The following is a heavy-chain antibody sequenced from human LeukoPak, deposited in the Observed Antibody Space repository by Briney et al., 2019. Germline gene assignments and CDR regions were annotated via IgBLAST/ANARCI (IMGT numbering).Heavy chain of an antibody. J-gene: IGHJ4*02. CDR2: IKSKSNGWAI. CDR1: DFTFSNAW. D-gene: IGHD3-10*01. CDR3: TTKYYGSGRDSFDY. V-gene: IGHV3-15*07. Sequence: PGGSLRLSCAVSDFTFSNAWMNWVRQAPGKGLEWVGRIKSKSNGWAIDNAAPVRGRFTISRDDSENTLYLQMNSLKTEDTAVYYCTTKYYGSGRDSFDYWGQGTLVSVSS.